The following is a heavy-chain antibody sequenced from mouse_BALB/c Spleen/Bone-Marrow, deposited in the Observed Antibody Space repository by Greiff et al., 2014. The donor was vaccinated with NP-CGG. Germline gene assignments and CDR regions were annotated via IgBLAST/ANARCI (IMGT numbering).Heavy chain of an antibody. V-gene: IGHV3-8*02. CDR1: GDSITSGY. D-gene: IGHD1-2*01. CDR2: ISYSNNT. CDR3: ATYDGYYFDY. J-gene: IGHJ2*01. Sequence: EVKVEESGPSLVKPSQTLSLTCSVTGDSITSGYWNWIRKFPGNKLEYLGYISYSNNTYYNPSLKSRISITRDTSKNQYYLQLNSVTTEDTATYYCATYDGYYFDYWGQGTTLTVSS.